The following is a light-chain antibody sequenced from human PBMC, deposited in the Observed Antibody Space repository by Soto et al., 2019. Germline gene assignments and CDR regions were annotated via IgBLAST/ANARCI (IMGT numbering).Light chain of an antibody. J-gene: IGKJ1*01. V-gene: IGKV1-5*01. CDR1: QSICSW. CDR2: DAS. CDR3: QQYNSYPWT. Sequence: DIQMTQSPSTLSASIGDRVTITCRASQSICSWLAWYQQRRGEAPKIXIYDASSLDSGVPSRFSGSGSGTDFTRTISSLQPDDFATYYCQQYNSYPWTFGQGTQVEIK.